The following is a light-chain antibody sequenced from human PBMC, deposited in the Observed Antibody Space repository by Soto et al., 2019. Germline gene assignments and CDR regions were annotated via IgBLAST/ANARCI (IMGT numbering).Light chain of an antibody. CDR3: SSYAGSSNV. CDR1: SSDVGGYNY. J-gene: IGLJ1*01. V-gene: IGLV2-8*01. Sequence: QSVLTQPPSASGSPGQSVAISCTGTSSDVGGYNYVSWYQQHPGKAPKLMIYEVNKRPSGVPERFSGSKSGNTASLTVSGLQAEDEADDYCSSYAGSSNVFGTGTKLTVL. CDR2: EVN.